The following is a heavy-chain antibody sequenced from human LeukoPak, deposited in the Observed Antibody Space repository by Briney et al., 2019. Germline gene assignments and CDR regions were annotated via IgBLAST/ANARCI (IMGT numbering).Heavy chain of an antibody. CDR3: IVFGDSNH. Sequence: GGSLRLSCAASGLTGSHNYVSWVRQAPGKGLEWVSAIHTSGDTCYADSVKGRFTISRDTSKNTLYLRINSLRVEDTAVYYCIVFGDSNHWGQGTLVTVSS. CDR2: IHTSGDT. V-gene: IGHV3-53*01. D-gene: IGHD4-17*01. CDR1: GLTGSHNY. J-gene: IGHJ5*02.